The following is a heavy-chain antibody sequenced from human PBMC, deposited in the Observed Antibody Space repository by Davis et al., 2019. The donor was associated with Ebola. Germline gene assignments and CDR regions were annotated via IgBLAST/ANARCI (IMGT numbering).Heavy chain of an antibody. CDR1: GYTLNEFS. CDR3: ARDSGSYLVIFDY. J-gene: IGHJ4*02. CDR2: FDPKYGEP. V-gene: IGHV1-24*01. D-gene: IGHD1-26*01. Sequence: AASVKVSCKVSGYTLNEFSVHWVRQAPGKGLEWMGCFDPKYGEPIYADNFQGRLTLTEDTSTDTAYMELSSLRSEDTAVYYCARDSGSYLVIFDYWGQGTLVTVSS.